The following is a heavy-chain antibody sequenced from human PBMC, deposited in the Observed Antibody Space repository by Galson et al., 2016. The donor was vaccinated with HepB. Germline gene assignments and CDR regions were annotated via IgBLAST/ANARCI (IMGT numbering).Heavy chain of an antibody. Sequence: SETLSLTCTVSGGSISNNNYYWVWIRQPPGKGLELIGSIYYRGRTYYNPSLESRVTISVDTSRNQFSLKLSSVSAADTAIYYGARDRLDSGDYHWYFDLWGRGTPVTVSS. J-gene: IGHJ2*01. CDR3: ARDRLDSGDYHWYFDL. CDR1: GGSISNNNYY. V-gene: IGHV4-39*07. D-gene: IGHD4-17*01. CDR2: IYYRGRT.